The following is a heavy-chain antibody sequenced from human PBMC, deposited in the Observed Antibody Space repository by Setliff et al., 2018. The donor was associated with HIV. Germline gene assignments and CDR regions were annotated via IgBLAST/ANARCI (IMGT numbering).Heavy chain of an antibody. D-gene: IGHD2-2*01. CDR3: AGMDSSTWPDYYFYGMDV. CDR2: IYYMGRT. CDR1: GGSISGSV. J-gene: IGHJ6*02. Sequence: PSETLSLTCTVSGGSISGSVWSWIRQPPGKGLEFVGYIYYMGRTTYNPSLKSRLTISVDKSKSQFSLKVRSVTAADTAVYYCAGMDSSTWPDYYFYGMDVWGQGTTVTVSS. V-gene: IGHV4-59*01.